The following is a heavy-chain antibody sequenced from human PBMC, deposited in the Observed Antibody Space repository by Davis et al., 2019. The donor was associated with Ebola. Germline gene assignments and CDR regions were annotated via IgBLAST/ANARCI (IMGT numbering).Heavy chain of an antibody. J-gene: IGHJ3*02. CDR2: IRSKAYGGTT. D-gene: IGHD3-3*01. V-gene: IGHV3-49*04. CDR3: TRGLGVFDFWSGYYVIDAFDI. CDR1: GFTFGDYA. Sequence: GESLKISCTASGFTFGDYAMSWVRQDFAKVLQWVGFIRSKAYGGTTEYAASLKGRITISRDDSKSIAYLQMNSLTTEDTAVYYCTRGLGVFDFWSGYYVIDAFDICGQGTMVTVSS.